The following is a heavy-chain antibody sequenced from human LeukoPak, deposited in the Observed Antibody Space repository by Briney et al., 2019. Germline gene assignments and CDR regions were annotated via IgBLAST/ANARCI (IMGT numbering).Heavy chain of an antibody. CDR1: GFTFSSYA. D-gene: IGHD3-10*01. V-gene: IGHV3-23*01. CDR2: ISGSGGST. J-gene: IGHJ4*02. Sequence: GASLRLSCAASGFTFSSYAMSWVRQAPGKELGWVSAISGSGGSTYYADSVKGRFTISRDNSKNTLYLQMNSLRAEDTAVYYCATRPPSYGSGSSRYFDYWGQGTLVTVSS. CDR3: ATRPPSYGSGSSRYFDY.